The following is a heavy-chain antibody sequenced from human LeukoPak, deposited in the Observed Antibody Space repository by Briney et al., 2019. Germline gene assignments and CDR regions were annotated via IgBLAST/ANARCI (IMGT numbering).Heavy chain of an antibody. D-gene: IGHD3-3*01. J-gene: IGHJ4*02. Sequence: ASVQVSCKPSGYSFTTYGIGWVRQAPGQGLEWMGLISTDNGDTNYAPNFQGRVAMTTDTSTSTAYMELRSLRSDDTAVYYCARFWSGYLPDYCDQGTLVTVSS. CDR2: ISTDNGDT. CDR1: GYSFTTYG. V-gene: IGHV1-18*01. CDR3: ARFWSGYLPDY.